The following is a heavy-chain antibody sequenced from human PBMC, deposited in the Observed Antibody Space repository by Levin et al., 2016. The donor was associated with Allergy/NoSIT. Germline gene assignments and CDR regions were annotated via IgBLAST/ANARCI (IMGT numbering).Heavy chain of an antibody. D-gene: IGHD2-8*01. Sequence: GGSLRLSCAASGFTFSSCDMHWVRQAPGKGLDWVSAISASGGSTYYADSVKGRFTISRDNSMNTLYLQMNSLRAEDTALYYCAKRTCSNGVCYPLDSWGQGIQVTVSS. CDR3: AKRTCSNGVCYPLDS. J-gene: IGHJ4*02. CDR1: GFTFSSCD. CDR2: ISASGGST. V-gene: IGHV3-23*01.